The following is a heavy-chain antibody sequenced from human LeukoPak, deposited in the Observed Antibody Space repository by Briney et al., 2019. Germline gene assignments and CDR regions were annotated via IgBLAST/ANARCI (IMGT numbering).Heavy chain of an antibody. J-gene: IGHJ5*02. V-gene: IGHV3-66*01. Sequence: GGSLRLSCLVSGFTVSSNYMSWVRQTPGKGLEWVSVIYSGGTAKYADSVKGRFTIYRDTSKNTLYLQMNSLRVEDTAVYYCASKLTTGSWGQGTLVTVSS. CDR3: ASKLTTGS. D-gene: IGHD4-17*01. CDR2: IYSGGTA. CDR1: GFTVSSNY.